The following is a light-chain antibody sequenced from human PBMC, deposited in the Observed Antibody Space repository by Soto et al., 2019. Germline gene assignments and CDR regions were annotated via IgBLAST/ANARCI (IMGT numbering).Light chain of an antibody. CDR1: QSISSY. CDR3: QQGYTTPRT. V-gene: IGKV1-39*01. CDR2: AAS. Sequence: DIQMTQSPSSLSASVGDRVTITCRAGQSISSYLNWYQQKPGKAPKLLIYAASNLQSGVPSRFSGSGSGTDFTLTISSLQPEDFATYYCQQGYTTPRTFGQGTKVDIK. J-gene: IGKJ2*01.